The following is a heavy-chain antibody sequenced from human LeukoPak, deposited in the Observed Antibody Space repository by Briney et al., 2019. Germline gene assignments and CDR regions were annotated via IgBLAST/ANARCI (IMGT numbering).Heavy chain of an antibody. CDR2: IYHSGST. CDR3: AAKQTVTIDY. CDR1: GYYISSGYY. J-gene: IGHJ4*02. D-gene: IGHD4-17*01. Sequence: SETLSLTCTVSGYYISSGYYWGWIQQPPGKGLEWIGSIYHSGSTYYNPSLKSRVTISVDTSKNQFSLKLSSVTAADTAVYYCAAKQTVTIDYWGQGTLVTVSS. V-gene: IGHV4-38-2*02.